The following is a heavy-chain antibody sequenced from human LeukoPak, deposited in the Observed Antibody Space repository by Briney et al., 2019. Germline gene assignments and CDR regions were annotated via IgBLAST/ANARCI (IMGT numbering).Heavy chain of an antibody. V-gene: IGHV3-21*01. CDR2: ISSGSSYM. CDR3: ARGVVGVLGAFDI. Sequence: GGSLRLSCAASGFTFSTYSMKWVRQAPGKGPEWVSSISSGSSYMYHADSVKGRFTISRDNAKNSLYLQMNSLRAEDTAVYYCARGVVGVLGAFDIWGQGTMVTVSS. CDR1: GFTFSTYS. J-gene: IGHJ3*02. D-gene: IGHD1-26*01.